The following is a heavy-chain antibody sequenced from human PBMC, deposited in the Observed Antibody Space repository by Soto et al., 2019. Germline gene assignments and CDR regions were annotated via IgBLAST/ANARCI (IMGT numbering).Heavy chain of an antibody. CDR3: ARTTAVPNTLRSRYCVAY. CDR1: GDYVSTQTYY. D-gene: IGHD4-17*01. J-gene: IGHJ4*01. CDR2: VYYSVTT. V-gene: IGHV4-61*01. Sequence: SXTQSLTCSVSGDYVSTQTYYWSWIRPTPGKRLEWIGYVYYSVTTNYNPSLKSRVTISVDLSKNQFSLRLSSVTTADTALYYCARTTAVPNTLRSRYCVAYWGHGALVT.